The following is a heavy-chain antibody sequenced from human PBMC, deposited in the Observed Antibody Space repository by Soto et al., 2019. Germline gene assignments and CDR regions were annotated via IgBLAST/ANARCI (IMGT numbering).Heavy chain of an antibody. D-gene: IGHD3-9*01. CDR3: AASYYDILTGYYTPFAY. V-gene: IGHV1-58*02. J-gene: IGHJ4*02. CDR1: GFTFTSSA. Sequence: SVKVSCKASGFTFTSSAMQWVRQARGQRLEWIGWIVVGSGNTNYAQKFQERVTITRDMSTSTAYMELSSLRSEDTAVYYCAASYYDILTGYYTPFAYWGQGTLVTVSS. CDR2: IVVGSGNT.